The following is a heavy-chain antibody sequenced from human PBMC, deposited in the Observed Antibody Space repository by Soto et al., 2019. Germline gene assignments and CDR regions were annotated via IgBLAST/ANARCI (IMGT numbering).Heavy chain of an antibody. CDR3: ARERWLQPIYFDS. D-gene: IGHD5-12*01. V-gene: IGHV4-34*01. CDR2: INHRGST. CDR1: GGSFRGYY. J-gene: IGHJ4*02. Sequence: QVQLQQWGAGLLKPSETLSLTCAVYGGSFRGYYWSWIRQPPGKGLEWIGEINHRGSTNYNPSLKIRVTISVDTSKNQFSLKLSSVTAADTAVYYCARERWLQPIYFDSWCQGTLVTVSS.